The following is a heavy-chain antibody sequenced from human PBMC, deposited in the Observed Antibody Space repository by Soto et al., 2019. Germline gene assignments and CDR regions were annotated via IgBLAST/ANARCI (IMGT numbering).Heavy chain of an antibody. CDR2: ISYDGSNK. Sequence: GGSLRLSCAASGFTFSSYGMHWVRQAPGKGLEWVAVISYDGSNKYYADSVKGRFTISRDNSKNTLYLQMNSLRAEDTAVYYRAKDVVVIAISFEIGYWGQGTLVTVSS. CDR3: AKDVVVIAISFEIGY. J-gene: IGHJ4*02. V-gene: IGHV3-30*18. D-gene: IGHD2-21*01. CDR1: GFTFSSYG.